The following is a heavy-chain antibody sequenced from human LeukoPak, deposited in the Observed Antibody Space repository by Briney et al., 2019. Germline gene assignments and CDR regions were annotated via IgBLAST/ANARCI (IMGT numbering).Heavy chain of an antibody. V-gene: IGHV3-30*02. D-gene: IGHD5-12*01. CDR2: IRYDGSNE. CDR1: GFTFSSNG. CDR3: AKTGYSGSAYGTWYFDY. Sequence: GGSLRLSCATSGFTFSSNGLHWVRQAPGKGLERVAFIRYDGSNEYYADSVKGRFTISRDNSKNTLYLQMNSLRTEDTAVYYCAKTGYSGSAYGTWYFDYWGQGTLVTVSS. J-gene: IGHJ4*02.